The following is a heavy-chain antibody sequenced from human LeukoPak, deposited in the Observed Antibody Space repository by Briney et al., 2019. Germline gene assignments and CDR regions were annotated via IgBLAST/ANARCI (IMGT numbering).Heavy chain of an antibody. CDR1: GYTFTSYY. CDR3: ARGWGDPVGATLMYFDY. J-gene: IGHJ4*02. V-gene: IGHV1-2*02. Sequence: GASVKVSCKASGYTFTSYYMHWVRQAPGQGLEWMGWINPNSGGTNYAQKFQGRVTMTRDTSISTAYMELSRLRSDDTAVYYCARGWGDPVGATLMYFDYWGQGTLVIVSS. CDR2: INPNSGGT. D-gene: IGHD1-26*01.